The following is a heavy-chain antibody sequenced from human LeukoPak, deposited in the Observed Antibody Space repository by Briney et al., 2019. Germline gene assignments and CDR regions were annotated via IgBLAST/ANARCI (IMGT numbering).Heavy chain of an antibody. CDR1: GFTFSSYS. CDR2: ISSSSSYI. V-gene: IGHV3-21*01. D-gene: IGHD2-2*02. CDR3: ARDLLGEYCSSTSCYTWFDP. J-gene: IGHJ5*02. Sequence: GGSLRLSCAASGFTFSSYSMNWVRQAPGKGLEWVSSISSSSSYIYYADSVKGRFTISRDNAKNSLYLQMNSLRAEDTAVYYCARDLLGEYCSSTSCYTWFDPWGQGTLVTVSS.